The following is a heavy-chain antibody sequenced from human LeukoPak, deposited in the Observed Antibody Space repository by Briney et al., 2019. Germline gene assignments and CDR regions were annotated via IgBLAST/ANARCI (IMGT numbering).Heavy chain of an antibody. J-gene: IGHJ4*02. D-gene: IGHD1-26*01. CDR3: ARRGGMVGATGDY. Sequence: GGSLKISCKGSGYIFTSYWIGWLRQMPGKGLEWMGIIYSGDCGTRYRPSFQGQVTISNDKSISTAYLQWSSLKAADTAMYYCARRGGMVGATGDYWGQGTLVTVSS. V-gene: IGHV5-51*01. CDR2: IYSGDCGT. CDR1: GYIFTSYW.